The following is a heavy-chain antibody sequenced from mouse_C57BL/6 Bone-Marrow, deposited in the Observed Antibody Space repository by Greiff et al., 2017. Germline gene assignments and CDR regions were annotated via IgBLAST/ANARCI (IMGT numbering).Heavy chain of an antibody. Sequence: QVQLQQPGAELVKPGASVKLSCKASGYTFTSYWMHWVKQRPGQGLEWIGMLQPNSGSPNSNEKCKSQDTLTVDNSSSTAYRQLSSLTSEDSAVYYGARPDDGNYCCAMDYWGQGTSVTVSS. V-gene: IGHV1-64*01. CDR3: ARPDDGNYCCAMDY. J-gene: IGHJ4*01. CDR2: LQPNSGSP. D-gene: IGHD2-1*01. CDR1: GYTFTSYW.